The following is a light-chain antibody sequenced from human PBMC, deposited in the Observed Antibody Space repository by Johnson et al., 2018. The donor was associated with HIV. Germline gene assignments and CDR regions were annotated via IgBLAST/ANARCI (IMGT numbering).Light chain of an antibody. V-gene: IGLV1-51*01. CDR3: ETWDSNLSGV. CDR1: SSNIGNNY. CDR2: HNN. Sequence: QSVLTQPPSVSVAPGQKVTISCSGSSSNIGNNYVSWYQQLPGTAPKLLIYHNNKRPSGIPDRFSGSKSGTSATLGITGLQTGDEADYYCETWDSNLSGVFGTGTKVTVL. J-gene: IGLJ1*01.